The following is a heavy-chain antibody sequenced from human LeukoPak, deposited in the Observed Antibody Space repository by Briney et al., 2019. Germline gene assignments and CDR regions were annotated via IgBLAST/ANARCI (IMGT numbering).Heavy chain of an antibody. CDR2: IYTSGST. Sequence: SETLSLTCTVSGGSISSGSYYWSWIRQPAGKGLEWIGRIYTSGSTYYNPSLKSRVTISVDTSKNQFSLKLSSVTAADTAVYYCATENYGDYKSPNWFDPWGQGTLVTVSS. CDR1: GGSISSGSYY. CDR3: ATENYGDYKSPNWFDP. V-gene: IGHV4-61*02. D-gene: IGHD4-17*01. J-gene: IGHJ5*02.